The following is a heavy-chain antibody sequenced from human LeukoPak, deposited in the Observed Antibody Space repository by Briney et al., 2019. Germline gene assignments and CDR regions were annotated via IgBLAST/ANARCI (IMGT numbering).Heavy chain of an antibody. Sequence: GGSLRLSCAASGFTFSSYEMNWVRQAPGKGLEWVSYISSSGSTIYYAASVKGRFTISRDNAKNSLYLQMNSLRAEDTAVYYCARGPPRNYGNYYFDYWGQGTLVTVSS. CDR2: ISSSGSTI. V-gene: IGHV3-48*03. CDR1: GFTFSSYE. D-gene: IGHD1-7*01. CDR3: ARGPPRNYGNYYFDY. J-gene: IGHJ4*02.